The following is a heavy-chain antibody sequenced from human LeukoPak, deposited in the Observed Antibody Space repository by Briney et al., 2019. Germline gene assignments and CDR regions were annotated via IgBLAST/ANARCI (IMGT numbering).Heavy chain of an antibody. Sequence: SVKVSCNASGGTFSSYAISWVRQAPGQGLEWMGGIIPIFGTANYAQKFRGRVTITADESTSTAYMELSSLRSEDTAVYYCARATTMVRGPRQADAFDIWGQGTMVTVSS. CDR2: IIPIFGTA. D-gene: IGHD3-10*01. V-gene: IGHV1-69*13. CDR3: ARATTMVRGPRQADAFDI. J-gene: IGHJ3*02. CDR1: GGTFSSYA.